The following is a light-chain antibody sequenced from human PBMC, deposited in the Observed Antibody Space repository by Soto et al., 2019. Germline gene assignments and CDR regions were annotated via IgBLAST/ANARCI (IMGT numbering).Light chain of an antibody. CDR1: GRDVGDSSH. CDR2: EVH. J-gene: IGLJ3*02. Sequence: QSALTQPRSVSGSPGQSVTISCAATGRDVGDSSHVSWYQLHPGKAPKLMFYEVHNRPSGVPDRFSGSKSGSTASLTISGLQAEDEAEYYCCLSPGSLTWLFGGGTKLTVL. CDR3: CLSPGSLTWL. V-gene: IGLV2-11*01.